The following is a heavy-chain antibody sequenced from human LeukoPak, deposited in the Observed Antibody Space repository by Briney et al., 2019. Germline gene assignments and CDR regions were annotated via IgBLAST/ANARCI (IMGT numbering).Heavy chain of an antibody. D-gene: IGHD2-21*02. CDR3: ARRTQGLPFDY. CDR2: IYYSGST. Sequence: SETLSLTCTVSGGSISSSSFYWGWNRQPPGKGLEWIGSIYYSGSTYYNPSLKSRVTISVDTSKNQFSLKLSFVTAADTAVYYCARRTQGLPFDYWGQGTLVTVSS. J-gene: IGHJ4*02. V-gene: IGHV4-39*01. CDR1: GGSISSSSFY.